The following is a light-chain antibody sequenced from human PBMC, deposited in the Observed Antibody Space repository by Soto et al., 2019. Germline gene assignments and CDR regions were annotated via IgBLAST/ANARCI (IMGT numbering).Light chain of an antibody. CDR3: CSFAGSIWV. CDR2: DVT. CDR1: SSDVGSYNL. J-gene: IGLJ3*02. V-gene: IGLV2-23*02. Sequence: QSALTQPASVSGSPGQWITISCTGTSSDVGSYNLVSWYQQHPGKAPKLMIYDVTKRPSGIPNRFSGSKSGNTASLTISGLQAEDEADYYCCSFAGSIWVFGGGSKLTVL.